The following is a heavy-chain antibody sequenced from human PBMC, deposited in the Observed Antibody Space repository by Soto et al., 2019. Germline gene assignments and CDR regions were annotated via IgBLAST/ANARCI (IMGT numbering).Heavy chain of an antibody. V-gene: IGHV3-33*08. Sequence: PGGSIRLSCVASRITCGSRSMSWVRQSPGKGVESVAVIVTDGSRKYYADCVEGRFTISRDDWEDTLYLQMNSLRAEDTAVYYCARDDILDSQNGFEIGGHGTMVTVSS. CDR3: ARDDILDSQNGFEI. CDR1: RITCGSRS. D-gene: IGHD3-9*01. CDR2: IVTDGSRK. J-gene: IGHJ3*02.